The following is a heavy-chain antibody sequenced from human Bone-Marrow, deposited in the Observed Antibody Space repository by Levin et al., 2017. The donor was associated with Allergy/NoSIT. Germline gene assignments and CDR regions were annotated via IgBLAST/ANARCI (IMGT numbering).Heavy chain of an antibody. CDR3: ARNYYGSGSYRYYFDY. CDR1: GGSFSGYY. V-gene: IGHV4-34*01. D-gene: IGHD3-10*01. J-gene: IGHJ4*02. Sequence: SETLSLTCAVYGGSFSGYYWSWIRQPPGKGLEWIGEINHSGSTNYNPSLKSRVTISVDTSKNQFSLKLSSVTAADTAVYYCARNYYGSGSYRYYFDYWGQGTLVTVSS. CDR2: INHSGST.